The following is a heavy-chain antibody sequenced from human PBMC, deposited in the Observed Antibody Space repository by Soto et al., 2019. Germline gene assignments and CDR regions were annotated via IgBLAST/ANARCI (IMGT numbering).Heavy chain of an antibody. Sequence: LSLTCTVSVDSITTYYWSWIRQPAGKGLEWIGRIDTSGNTNYNPSLKSRVTMSVDTSKKQFSLKLTSVTAADTAVYYCARYSNNWFQTEGMDVWGQGTTVTVSS. J-gene: IGHJ6*02. CDR2: IDTSGNT. V-gene: IGHV4-4*07. D-gene: IGHD6-13*01. CDR3: ARYSNNWFQTEGMDV. CDR1: VDSITTYY.